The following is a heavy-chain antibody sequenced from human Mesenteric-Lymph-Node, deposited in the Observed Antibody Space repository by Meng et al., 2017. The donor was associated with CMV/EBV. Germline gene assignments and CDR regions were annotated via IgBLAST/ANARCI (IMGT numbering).Heavy chain of an antibody. J-gene: IGHJ6*02. CDR2: ISGSGDST. CDR1: GFTFSRHG. V-gene: IGHV3-23*01. Sequence: GGSLRLSCAASGFTFSRHGMSWVRQAPGKGLEWVSAISGSGDSTFYADSVEGRFTISRDNSKNTLDLQMHSLRAEDTAVYYCAKDWSTVTGSYYYGMDVWGQGTTVTVSS. CDR3: AKDWSTVTGSYYYGMDV. D-gene: IGHD4-11*01.